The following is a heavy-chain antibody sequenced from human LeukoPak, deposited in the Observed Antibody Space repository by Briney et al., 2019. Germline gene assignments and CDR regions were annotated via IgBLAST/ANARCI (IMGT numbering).Heavy chain of an antibody. CDR3: ARVGASDEFDY. Sequence: GGSLRLSCAASGFPFSTYGMHWVRQAPGKGLEWVANIKQDGSEKYYVDSVKGRFTISRDNAKNSLYLQMNSLRAEDTAVYYCARVGASDEFDYWGQGTLVTVSS. J-gene: IGHJ4*02. CDR1: GFPFSTYG. D-gene: IGHD3-10*01. V-gene: IGHV3-7*01. CDR2: IKQDGSEK.